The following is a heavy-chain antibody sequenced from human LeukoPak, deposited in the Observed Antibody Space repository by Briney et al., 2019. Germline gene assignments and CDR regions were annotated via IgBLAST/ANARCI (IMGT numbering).Heavy chain of an antibody. V-gene: IGHV1-46*01. D-gene: IGHD4-17*01. J-gene: IGHJ4*02. CDR1: GYTFTSYY. Sequence: ASVKVSCKASGYTFTSYYMHWVRQAPGQGLEWMGIINPSGGSTSYAQKFQGRVTMTRDTSTSTVYMELSSLRSEDTAVYYCARDRNYGDYSRACMDYWGQGTLVTVSS. CDR2: INPSGGST. CDR3: ARDRNYGDYSRACMDY.